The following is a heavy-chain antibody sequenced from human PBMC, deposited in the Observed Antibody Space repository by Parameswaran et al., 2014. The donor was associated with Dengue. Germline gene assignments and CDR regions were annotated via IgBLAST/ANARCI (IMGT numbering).Heavy chain of an antibody. V-gene: IGHV1-3*01. J-gene: IGHJ4*02. Sequence: WVRQAPGQRLEWMGWINAGNGNTKYSQKFQGRVTITRDTSASTAYMELSSLRSEDTAVYYCARDRAAVAVLDYFDYWGQGTLVTVSS. CDR3: ARDRAAVAVLDYFDY. CDR2: INAGNGNT. D-gene: IGHD6-19*01.